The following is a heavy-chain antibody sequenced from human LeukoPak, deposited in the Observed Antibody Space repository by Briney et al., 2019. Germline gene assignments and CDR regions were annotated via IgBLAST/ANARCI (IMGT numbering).Heavy chain of an antibody. CDR3: ARGVGWYCSGGSCYWDY. CDR2: INRSGST. CDR1: GGSFSGYY. D-gene: IGHD2-15*01. J-gene: IGHJ4*02. V-gene: IGHV4-34*01. Sequence: SETLSLTCAVYGGSFSGYYWSWIRQPPGKGLEWIGEINRSGSTNYNPSLKSRVTISVDTSKNQFSLKLSSVTAADTAVYYCARGVGWYCSGGSCYWDYWGQGTLVTVSS.